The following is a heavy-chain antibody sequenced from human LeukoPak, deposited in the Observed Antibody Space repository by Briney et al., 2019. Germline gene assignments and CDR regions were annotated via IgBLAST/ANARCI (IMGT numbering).Heavy chain of an antibody. Sequence: ASVKVSCKASGYTFTIYGISWVRQAPGQGLERMGWISAYNGNANYAQKLQGRVTMTTDTSTSTAYIELRSLRSDDTAVYYCARGPLYYDILTGYYTEGGAFDIWGQGTMVTVSS. J-gene: IGHJ3*02. CDR2: ISAYNGNA. D-gene: IGHD3-9*01. CDR1: GYTFTIYG. V-gene: IGHV1-18*04. CDR3: ARGPLYYDILTGYYTEGGAFDI.